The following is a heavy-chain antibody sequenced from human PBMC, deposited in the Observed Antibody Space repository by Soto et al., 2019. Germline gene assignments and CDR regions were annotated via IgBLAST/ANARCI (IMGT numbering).Heavy chain of an antibody. CDR1: GYTFTSYD. D-gene: IGHD3-3*01. CDR2: MNPNSGNT. J-gene: IGHJ5*02. V-gene: IGHV1-8*01. CDR3: ARGIAISAALNWFDP. Sequence: GASVKVSCKASGYTFTSYDINWVRQATGQGLEWMGWMNPNSGNTGYAQKFQGRVTMTRNTSISTAYMELSSLRSEDTAVYYCARGIAISAALNWFDPWGQGTLVTVSS.